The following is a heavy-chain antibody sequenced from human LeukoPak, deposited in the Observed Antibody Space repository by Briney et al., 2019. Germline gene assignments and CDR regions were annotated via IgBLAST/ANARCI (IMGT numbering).Heavy chain of an antibody. CDR2: ISAYNGNT. J-gene: IGHJ6*02. CDR3: VGGGPKDCTNGVCYRSTTTGYYYYGMDV. Sequence: GASVKVSCKASGYTFTSYGISWVRQAPGQGLEWMGWISAYNGNTNYAQKLQGRVTMTTDTSTSTAYMELRSLRSDDTAVYYCVGGGPKDCTNGVCYRSTTTGYYYYGMDVWGQGTTVTVSS. V-gene: IGHV1-18*01. D-gene: IGHD2-8*01. CDR1: GYTFTSYG.